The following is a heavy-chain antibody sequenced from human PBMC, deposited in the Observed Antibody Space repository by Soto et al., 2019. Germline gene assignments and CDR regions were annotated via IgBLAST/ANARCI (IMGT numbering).Heavy chain of an antibody. Sequence: HVQLQESGPGLVKPSGSLSLTCAVSGGSFSSTYWWNAVRHPPGKALEWIGEIYHSGSTSFNPSLKRRGIMSVDKSKDQFSLKLTSVAAADTAVYYGATRVDDSGWFVYWGQRTLLTVSS. CDR3: ATRVDDSGWFVY. D-gene: IGHD5-12*01. V-gene: IGHV4-4*02. CDR1: GGSFSSTYW. CDR2: IYHSGST. J-gene: IGHJ5*01.